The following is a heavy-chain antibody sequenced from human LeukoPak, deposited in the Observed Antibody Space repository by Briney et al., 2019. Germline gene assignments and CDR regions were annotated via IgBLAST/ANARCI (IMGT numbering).Heavy chain of an antibody. V-gene: IGHV3-23*01. J-gene: IGHJ6*03. CDR3: AKASKGYMDV. CDR1: GFTFNDYY. Sequence: GGSLRLSCAASGFTFNDYYMSWVRQAPGRGLEWVSAISGSGGSTYYADSVKGRFTISRDNSKNTLYLQMNSLRAEDTAVYYCAKASKGYMDVWGKGTTVTVSS. CDR2: ISGSGGST.